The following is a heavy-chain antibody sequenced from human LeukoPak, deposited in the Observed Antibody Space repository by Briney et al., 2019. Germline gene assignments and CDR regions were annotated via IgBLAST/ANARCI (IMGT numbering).Heavy chain of an antibody. V-gene: IGHV3-21*01. Sequence: GGSLRLSCAASGFTFGTYTMNWVRQAPGKGLEWVSSIRISSTYRYYADSVNGRFTMSRDNAKNSLFLQMNSLRAEDTAVYYCARDQPDTAFDYWGQGTLVTVSS. J-gene: IGHJ4*02. CDR2: IRISSTYR. CDR3: ARDQPDTAFDY. D-gene: IGHD5-18*01. CDR1: GFTFGTYT.